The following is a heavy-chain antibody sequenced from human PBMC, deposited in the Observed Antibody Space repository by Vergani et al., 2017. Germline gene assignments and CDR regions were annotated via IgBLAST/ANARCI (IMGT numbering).Heavy chain of an antibody. CDR1: GGSISSGDYY. CDR2: ICYSGST. CDR3: ARDISGGYYDSSGYLNAFDI. V-gene: IGHV4-30-4*08. Sequence: QVQLQESGPGLVKPSQTLSLTCTVSGGSISSGDYYWSWIRQPPGKGLEWIGYICYSGSTYYNPSLKSRVTISVDTSKNQFSLKLSSVTAADTAVYYCARDISGGYYDSSGYLNAFDIWGQGTMVTVSS. J-gene: IGHJ3*02. D-gene: IGHD3-22*01.